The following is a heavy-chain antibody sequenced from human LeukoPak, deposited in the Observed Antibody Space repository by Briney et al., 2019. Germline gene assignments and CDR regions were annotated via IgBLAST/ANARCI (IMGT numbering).Heavy chain of an antibody. Sequence: GASVKVSCKASGYTFTSYAMHWVRQAPGQRLEWMGWINAGNGNTKYSQKFQGRVTITRDTSAGTAYMELSSLRSEDTAVYYCARRRSGYDSDWFDPWGQGTLVTVSS. D-gene: IGHD5-12*01. CDR3: ARRRSGYDSDWFDP. J-gene: IGHJ5*02. CDR2: INAGNGNT. CDR1: GYTFTSYA. V-gene: IGHV1-3*01.